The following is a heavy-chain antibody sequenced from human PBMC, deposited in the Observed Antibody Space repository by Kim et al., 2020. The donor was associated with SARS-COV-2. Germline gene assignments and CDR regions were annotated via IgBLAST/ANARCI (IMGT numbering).Heavy chain of an antibody. Sequence: GGSLRLSCAASGFTFSSYEMNWVRQAPGKGLEWVSYIIGSGTTIYSADSVRGRFTISRDNDKTSLYLQMNILSAEDTAVYYCARGPNYSPFDCWGQGTL. CDR1: GFTFSSYE. CDR3: ARGPNYSPFDC. J-gene: IGHJ4*02. CDR2: IIGSGTTI. V-gene: IGHV3-48*03. D-gene: IGHD4-4*01.